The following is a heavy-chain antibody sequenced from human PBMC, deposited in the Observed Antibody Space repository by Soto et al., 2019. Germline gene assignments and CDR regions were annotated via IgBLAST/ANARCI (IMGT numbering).Heavy chain of an antibody. J-gene: IGHJ4*02. Sequence: GASVKVSCKASGYTFTDYGISWVRQAPGQGFEWMGWITAYRSNTKNAQKFQGRVTMTADTSTSTVYMDLRSLGAGDTAIYYCVKDEGLCTGGICYYFFDYWGPGTPVTVSS. CDR1: GYTFTDYG. CDR2: ITAYRSNT. CDR3: VKDEGLCTGGICYYFFDY. D-gene: IGHD2-8*02. V-gene: IGHV1-18*01.